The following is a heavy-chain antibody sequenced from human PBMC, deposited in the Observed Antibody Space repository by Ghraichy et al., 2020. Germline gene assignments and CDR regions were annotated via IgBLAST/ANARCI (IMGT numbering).Heavy chain of an antibody. D-gene: IGHD2-15*01. CDR3: ARARSRDYYYGMDV. J-gene: IGHJ6*02. CDR1: GGSISSGDYY. CDR2: IYYSGST. Sequence: SETLSLTCTVSGGSISSGDYYWSWIRQPPGKGLEWIGYIYYSGSTYYNPSLKSRVTISVDTSKNQFSLKLSSVTAADTAVYYCARARSRDYYYGMDVWGQGTTVTVSS. V-gene: IGHV4-30-4*01.